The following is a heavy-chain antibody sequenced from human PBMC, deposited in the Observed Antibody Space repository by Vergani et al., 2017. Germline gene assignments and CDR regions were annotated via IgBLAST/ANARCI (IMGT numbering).Heavy chain of an antibody. V-gene: IGHV3-30*03. CDR3: AITFGGVIVNAFDI. CDR2: ISYDGSNK. J-gene: IGHJ3*02. CDR1: GFTFSSYG. Sequence: VQLLESGGGLVQPGGSLRLSCAASGFTFSSYGMHWVRQAPGKGLEWVAVISYDGSNKYYADSVKGRFTISRDNSKNTLYLQMNSLRAEDTAVYYCAITFGGVIVNAFDIWGQGTMVTVSS. D-gene: IGHD3-16*02.